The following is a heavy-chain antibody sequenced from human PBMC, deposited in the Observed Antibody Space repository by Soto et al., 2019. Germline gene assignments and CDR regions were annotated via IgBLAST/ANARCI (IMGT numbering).Heavy chain of an antibody. J-gene: IGHJ4*02. V-gene: IGHV1-2*02. Sequence: ASVKVSCKASGYTFTGYYMHWVRQAPGQGLEWMGWINPNSGGTKSAQKFQGRVTMTRDTSISTAYMELSRLRSDDTAVYYCARRKGDYYDSSGYHYSFDYWGQGTLVTVSS. CDR1: GYTFTGYY. CDR3: ARRKGDYYDSSGYHYSFDY. CDR2: INPNSGGT. D-gene: IGHD3-22*01.